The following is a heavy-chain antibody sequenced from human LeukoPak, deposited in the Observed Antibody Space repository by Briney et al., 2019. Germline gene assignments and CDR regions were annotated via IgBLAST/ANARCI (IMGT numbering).Heavy chain of an antibody. Sequence: SETLSLTCTVSADSISSSSSYWAWIRQPPGKGLEWIGYIFHSGSTNYNPSLKSRLTMSVDTSNHQFSLKLSSVTAADTAVYFCARHVNYDDYEADYFYALDVWGQGTTVTVSS. CDR1: ADSISSSSSY. J-gene: IGHJ6*02. V-gene: IGHV4-61*05. CDR3: ARHVNYDDYEADYFYALDV. CDR2: IFHSGST. D-gene: IGHD4-17*01.